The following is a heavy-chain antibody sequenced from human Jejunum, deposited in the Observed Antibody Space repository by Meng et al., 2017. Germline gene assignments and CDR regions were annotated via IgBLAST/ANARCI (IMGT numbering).Heavy chain of an antibody. CDR1: GYTFSGPS. V-gene: IGHV7-4-1*02. Sequence: QGQRGQAGGEWKKPGAAGKVSCKSSGYTFSGPSINWIRQAPGQGLEWMGWINTNTGNPTYAQAFTGRFVFSLDTSVTTPYLQISSLEAEDTAVYFCARDAASIQFDFWGQGTLVTVSS. J-gene: IGHJ4*02. CDR3: ARDAASIQFDF. CDR2: INTNTGNP. D-gene: IGHD5-12*01.